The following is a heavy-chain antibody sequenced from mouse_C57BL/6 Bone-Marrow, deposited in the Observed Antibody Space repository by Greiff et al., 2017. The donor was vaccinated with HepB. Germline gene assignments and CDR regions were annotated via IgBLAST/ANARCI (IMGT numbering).Heavy chain of an antibody. Sequence: EVQLVESGGGLWRPGGSLKLSVAASGFTFSSYTMSGVRQPPEKGLEWVATIGGGGGNTYYPDSVKGRFPISRDNAKNTLYLQMSSLRSEDTALYYCARHDYGSSYAWFAYWGQGTLVTVSA. CDR2: IGGGGGNT. J-gene: IGHJ3*01. CDR3: ARHDYGSSYAWFAY. V-gene: IGHV5-9*01. D-gene: IGHD1-1*01. CDR1: GFTFSSYT.